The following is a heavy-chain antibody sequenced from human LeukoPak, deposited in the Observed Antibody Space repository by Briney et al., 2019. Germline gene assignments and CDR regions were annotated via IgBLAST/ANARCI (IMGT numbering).Heavy chain of an antibody. J-gene: IGHJ5*02. CDR2: MSRSSSYI. CDR3: ARDEVGYAGWFDP. CDR1: GFTFSSYS. V-gene: IGHV3-21*01. D-gene: IGHD2-8*02. Sequence: GGSLRLSCAASGFTFSSYSMNWVRQVPGKGLEWVAYMSRSSSYINYADSVKGRFPISRDNAKNSLYLQMNSLRAEDTAVYYCARDEVGYAGWFDPWGQGTLVTVSS.